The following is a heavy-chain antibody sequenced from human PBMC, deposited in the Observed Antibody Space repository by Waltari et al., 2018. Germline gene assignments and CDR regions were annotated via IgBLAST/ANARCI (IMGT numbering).Heavy chain of an antibody. CDR1: GFTSPPYE. Sequence: EMQLVESGGGLVQPGGSLRLSCAASGFTSPPYEMNWVRQATGKGLEWISYISSSGTSIYYADSVKGRFTISRDNAQDSLYLQMNSLRAEDTAVYYCARAAITGTGFDFWGQGSLVTVSS. D-gene: IGHD1-20*01. CDR3: ARAAITGTGFDF. V-gene: IGHV3-48*03. CDR2: ISSSGTSI. J-gene: IGHJ4*02.